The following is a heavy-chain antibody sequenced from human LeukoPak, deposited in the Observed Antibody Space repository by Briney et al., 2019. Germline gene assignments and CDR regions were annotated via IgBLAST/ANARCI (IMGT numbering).Heavy chain of an antibody. J-gene: IGHJ4*02. CDR2: ISGSGGST. V-gene: IGHV3-23*01. CDR1: GFTFSSYA. CDR3: YIPYYDTSAYKGY. D-gene: IGHD3-22*01. Sequence: GGSLRLSCAASGFTFSSYAMTWVRQAPGKGLEWVSAISGSGGSTYYADSVKGPFTISRDNSKNTLYLQMNSLRAEDTAVYYCYIPYYDTSAYKGYWGQGTLVTVSS.